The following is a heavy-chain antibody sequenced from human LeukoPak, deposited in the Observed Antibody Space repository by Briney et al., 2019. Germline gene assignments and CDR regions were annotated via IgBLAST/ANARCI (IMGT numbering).Heavy chain of an antibody. V-gene: IGHV3-30*02. D-gene: IGHD3-3*01. J-gene: IGHJ4*02. CDR3: AKDGSYYDFGS. Sequence: GGSLRLSCAASGFTFSTYGMHWVRQAPGKGLEWVAFIRYDGNNKYYADSVKGRFTISRDTSKNTLYLQMNSLRAEDTAVYYCAKDGSYYDFGSWGQGTLVTVSS. CDR1: GFTFSTYG. CDR2: IRYDGNNK.